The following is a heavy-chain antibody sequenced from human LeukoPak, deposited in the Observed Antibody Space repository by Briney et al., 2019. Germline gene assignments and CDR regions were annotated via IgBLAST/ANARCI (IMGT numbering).Heavy chain of an antibody. J-gene: IGHJ4*02. Sequence: SETLSLTCTVSGGSISSYYWSWIRQPAGKGLEWIGRIYTSGSTNYNPSLKSRVTISVDTSKNQFSLKLSSVTAADTAVYYCARDGTPEAYYYGSGSYYFDYWGQGTLVTVSS. V-gene: IGHV4-4*07. CDR2: IYTSGST. CDR1: GGSISSYY. CDR3: ARDGTPEAYYYGSGSYYFDY. D-gene: IGHD3-10*01.